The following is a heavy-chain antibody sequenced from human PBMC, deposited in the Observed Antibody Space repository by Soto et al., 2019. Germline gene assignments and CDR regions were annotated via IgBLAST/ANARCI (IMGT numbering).Heavy chain of an antibody. CDR3: ATLGRLAFDI. CDR1: GDSIRSSSYY. D-gene: IGHD3-16*01. Sequence: QLQLQESGPGLVKPSETLCVTCSVSGDSIRSSSYYWGWIRQSPGKGLEWIGTIDNKGSTYYKSSLKTRVNISADMSKNQFSLRVTSVTAADTRVFCCATLGRLAFDIWGQGKVVTVSS. J-gene: IGHJ3*02. CDR2: IDNKGST. V-gene: IGHV4-39*01.